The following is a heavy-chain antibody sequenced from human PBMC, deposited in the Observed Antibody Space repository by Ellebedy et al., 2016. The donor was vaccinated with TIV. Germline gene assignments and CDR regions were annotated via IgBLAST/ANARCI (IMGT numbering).Heavy chain of an antibody. V-gene: IGHV4-59*01. CDR3: ARSASTIFGATDVFDM. CDR1: AGSLNSFY. D-gene: IGHD3-3*01. CDR2: IFYTGST. J-gene: IGHJ3*02. Sequence: MPSETLSLTCTVSAGSLNSFYWSWIRQPPGKGLEWLGYIFYTGSTNYNPSLRSRFTLSLDTSKSQISLNLTSVTAADTAGYYCARSASTIFGATDVFDMWGQGTKVTVSS.